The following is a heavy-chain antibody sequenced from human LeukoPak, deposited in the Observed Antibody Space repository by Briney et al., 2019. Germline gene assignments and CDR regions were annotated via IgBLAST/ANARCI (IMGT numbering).Heavy chain of an antibody. CDR1: GFTFDDYA. CDR2: ISWNSGSI. V-gene: IGHV3-9*01. CDR3: AAAADDAFDI. J-gene: IGHJ3*02. D-gene: IGHD6-13*01. Sequence: GRSLRLSCAASGFTFDDYAMHWVRQAPGKGLEWVSGISWNSGSIGYADSVKGRFTISRDNAKNSLYLQMNSLRAEDTAVYYCAAAADDAFDIWGQGTMVTVSS.